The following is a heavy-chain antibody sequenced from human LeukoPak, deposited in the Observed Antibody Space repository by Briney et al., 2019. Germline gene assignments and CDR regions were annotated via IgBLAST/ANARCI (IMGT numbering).Heavy chain of an antibody. CDR1: GFTFSSYW. CDR2: IKQDGSEK. V-gene: IGHV3-7*01. D-gene: IGHD3-10*01. CDR3: ARVGYYYGSGLFDY. J-gene: IGHJ4*02. Sequence: GGSLRLSCAASGFTFSSYWMSWVRQAPGKGLEWVANIKQDGSEKYCVDSVKGRFTISRDNAKNSLYLQMNSLRAEDTAVYYCARVGYYYGSGLFDYWGQGTLVTVSS.